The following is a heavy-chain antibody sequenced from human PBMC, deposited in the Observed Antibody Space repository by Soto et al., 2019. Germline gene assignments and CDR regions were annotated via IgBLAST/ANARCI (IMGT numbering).Heavy chain of an antibody. CDR3: ARHRTQYLEVVVAAVNWFDP. CDR2: IYYSGST. CDR1: GGSISSSSYY. J-gene: IGHJ5*02. D-gene: IGHD2-15*01. Sequence: PSETLSLTCTVSGGSISSSSYYWGWIRQPPGKGLEWIGSIYYSGSTYYNPSLKSRVTISVDTSKNQFSLKLSSVTAADTAVYYCARHRTQYLEVVVAAVNWFDPWGQGTLVTVSS. V-gene: IGHV4-39*01.